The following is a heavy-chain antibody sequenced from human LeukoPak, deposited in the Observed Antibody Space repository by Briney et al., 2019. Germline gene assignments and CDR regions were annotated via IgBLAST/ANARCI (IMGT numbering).Heavy chain of an antibody. CDR1: GFTFSSYS. J-gene: IGHJ4*02. CDR3: ARDRGDYYDSSGYYYPGDFDY. V-gene: IGHV3-21*01. D-gene: IGHD3-22*01. Sequence: PGGSLRLSLAASGFTFSSYSMNWVRQAPGRGLDGVSSIIGISGYIYYADSVKGRFTISRDNAKNSLYLQMNSLRAEDTAVYYCARDRGDYYDSSGYYYPGDFDYWGQGTLVTVSS. CDR2: IIGISGYI.